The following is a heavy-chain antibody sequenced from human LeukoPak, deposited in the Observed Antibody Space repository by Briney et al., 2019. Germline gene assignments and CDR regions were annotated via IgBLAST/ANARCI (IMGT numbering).Heavy chain of an antibody. CDR1: GFTFSSYG. CDR2: LSYDGSNK. CDR3: TTGVMITFGGVIVFDY. V-gene: IGHV3-30*03. J-gene: IGHJ4*02. Sequence: GGSLRLSCAASGFTFSSYGMQWVRQARGKGVERVADLSYDGSNKYYADSVKGRFTISRDNSKITLYLQMNSLKTEDTAVYYCTTGVMITFGGVIVFDYWGQGTLVTVSA. D-gene: IGHD3-16*02.